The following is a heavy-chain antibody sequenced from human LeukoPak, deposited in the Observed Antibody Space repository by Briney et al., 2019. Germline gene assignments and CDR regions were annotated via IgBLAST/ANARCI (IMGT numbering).Heavy chain of an antibody. D-gene: IGHD4-23*01. CDR1: GFTFSTNS. V-gene: IGHV3-21*01. Sequence: NPGGSLRLSCAASGFTFSTNSMNWVRQAPGKGLEWVSSIGISSSHTFYADSVKGRFTISRDNAENSVYLQMNSLRAGDTAVYYCAKDLTTVATPYYYYYMDVWGKGTTVTVSS. CDR2: IGISSSHT. CDR3: AKDLTTVATPYYYYYMDV. J-gene: IGHJ6*03.